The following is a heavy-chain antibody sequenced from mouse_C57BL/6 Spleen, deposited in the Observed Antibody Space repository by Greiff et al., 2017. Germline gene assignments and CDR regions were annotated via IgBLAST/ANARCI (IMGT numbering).Heavy chain of an antibody. D-gene: IGHD2-1*01. Sequence: VKLQQPGAELVKPGASVKLSCKASGYTFTSYWMHWVKQRPGQGLEWIGMIHPNSGSTNYNEKFKSKATLTVDKSSITAYMQLVSLTSEDSAVYYCAVYYGNGRWGQGTTLTVSS. V-gene: IGHV1-64*01. CDR1: GYTFTSYW. J-gene: IGHJ2*01. CDR2: IHPNSGST. CDR3: AVYYGNGR.